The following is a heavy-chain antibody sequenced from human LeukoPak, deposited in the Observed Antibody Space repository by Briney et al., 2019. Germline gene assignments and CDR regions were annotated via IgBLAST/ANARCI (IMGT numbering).Heavy chain of an antibody. J-gene: IGHJ5*02. V-gene: IGHV3-9*01. D-gene: IGHD3-3*01. Sequence: GGSLRLSCAASGFTFDDYAMHWVRHAPGKGLEWVSGISWNSGSIGYADSVKGRFTISRDNAKNSLYLQMNSLRAEDTALYYCAKDNTPLVSGGGNWFDPWGQGTLVTVSS. CDR1: GFTFDDYA. CDR2: ISWNSGSI. CDR3: AKDNTPLVSGGGNWFDP.